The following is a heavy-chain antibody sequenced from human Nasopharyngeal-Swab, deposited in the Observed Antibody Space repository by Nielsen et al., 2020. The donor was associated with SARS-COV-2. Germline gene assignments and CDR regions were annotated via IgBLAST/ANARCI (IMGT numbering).Heavy chain of an antibody. CDR3: ARDKRPTSMDL. Sequence: SETLSLTCAVSGYSISSGYYWGWIRQPPGKGLEWIGSIYHSGSTYYNPSLKSRVTISVDKSNNQVSLKLSSVTAADTAVYYCARDKRPTSMDLWGQGTTVTVSS. V-gene: IGHV4-38-2*02. J-gene: IGHJ6*02. D-gene: IGHD1-1*01. CDR1: GYSISSGYY. CDR2: IYHSGST.